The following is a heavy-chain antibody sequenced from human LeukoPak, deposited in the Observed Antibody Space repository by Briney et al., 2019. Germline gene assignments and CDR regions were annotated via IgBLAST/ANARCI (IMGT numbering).Heavy chain of an antibody. V-gene: IGHV1-69*05. CDR1: EGTFTSYG. CDR3: ARGRWPTTMLTVDAFDI. CDR2: IVPVFGTA. D-gene: IGHD5-12*01. Sequence: ASVKVSCKTSEGTFTSYGISCVRQAPAQGLEWMGGIVPVFGTAKYAQKFQDRVTITTDESTRTAYMELSSLRSEDTAVYYCARGRWPTTMLTVDAFDIWGQGTMVTVSS. J-gene: IGHJ3*02.